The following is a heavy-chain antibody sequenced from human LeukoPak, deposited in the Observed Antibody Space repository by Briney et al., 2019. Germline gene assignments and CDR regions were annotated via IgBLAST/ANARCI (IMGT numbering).Heavy chain of an antibody. J-gene: IGHJ2*01. V-gene: IGHV4-4*07. CDR2: IYFSGSA. D-gene: IGHD6-13*01. CDR3: ARDLITAAGTNFDL. Sequence: SETLSLTCTVSGGSINNYYWSWIRQPAGKGLEWIGRIYFSGSANYNPSLKSRVTMSVDTSKNQFSLKLNSVTAADTAVYYCARDLITAAGTNFDLWGRGTLVTVSS. CDR1: GGSINNYY.